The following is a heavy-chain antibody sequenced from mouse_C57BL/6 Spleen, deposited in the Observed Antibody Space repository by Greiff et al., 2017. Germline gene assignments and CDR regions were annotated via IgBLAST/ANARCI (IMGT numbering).Heavy chain of an antibody. CDR1: GYTFTSYW. Sequence: QVQLQQPGAELVKPGASVKLSCKASGYTFTSYWMHWVKQRPGQGLAWIGMIHPNSGSTNYNEKFKSKATLTVDKSSSTAYMQLSSLTSEDSAVYYCARITTVGNYFDYWGQGTTLTVSS. CDR3: ARITTVGNYFDY. CDR2: IHPNSGST. V-gene: IGHV1-64*01. D-gene: IGHD1-1*01. J-gene: IGHJ2*01.